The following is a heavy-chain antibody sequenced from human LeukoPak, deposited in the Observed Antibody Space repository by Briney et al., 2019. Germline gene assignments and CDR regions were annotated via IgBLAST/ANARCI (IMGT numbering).Heavy chain of an antibody. CDR1: GDSISSSSHH. CDR2: IYYGRTT. V-gene: IGHV4-39*01. D-gene: IGHD4/OR15-4a*01. J-gene: IGHJ4*02. CDR3: VRHDGRGGATMGALDS. Sequence: NPSETLSLTCTVSGDSISSSSHHWGWIRQSPGKGLEWIGSIYYGRTTYYNPSLNNRVSISVFTSKNQFSLQLNSMSAADTAVYYCVRHDGRGGATMGALDSWGQGSLVTVSS.